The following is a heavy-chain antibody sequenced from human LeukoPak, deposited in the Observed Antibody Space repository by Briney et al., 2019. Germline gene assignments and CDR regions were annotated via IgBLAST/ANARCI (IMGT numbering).Heavy chain of an antibody. Sequence: PGGSLRLSCAASGFTFSSYGMSWVRQAPGKGREGVSAISGSGGSTYCADSVKGRFTISRDNSKNTLYLQMNSLGAEDTAVYYCAKKRLTGSYGNNWFDPWGQGTLVTVSS. CDR1: GFTFSSYG. J-gene: IGHJ5*02. CDR3: AKKRLTGSYGNNWFDP. V-gene: IGHV3-23*01. D-gene: IGHD1-26*01. CDR2: ISGSGGST.